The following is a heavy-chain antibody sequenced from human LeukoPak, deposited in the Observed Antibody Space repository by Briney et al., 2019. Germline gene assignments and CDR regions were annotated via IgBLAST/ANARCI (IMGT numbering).Heavy chain of an antibody. CDR2: INQDGDEI. CDR3: ARDGYISGWKFDC. V-gene: IGHV3-7*01. D-gene: IGHD6-19*01. Sequence: PGGSLRLSCAASGFTFSNYWMSWVRQAPGKGLEWVATINQDGDEIYYVDSVKGRFTISRDNTKNSLYLRMNSLRAEETAVYYCARDGYISGWKFDCWGQGTLVTVSS. J-gene: IGHJ4*02. CDR1: GFTFSNYW.